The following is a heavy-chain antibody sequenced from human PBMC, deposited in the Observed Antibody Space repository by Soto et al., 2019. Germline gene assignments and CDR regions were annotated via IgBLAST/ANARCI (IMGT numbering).Heavy chain of an antibody. CDR1: GGSFSGYY. CDR2: VNPTGST. Sequence: QVQVQQWGAGLLKSSETPSLTCAVYGGSFSGYYWSWIRQSPGKGLEWIGEVNPTGSTKYNPSLKSRVTISVDTSKNQFSLNLNSVTAADTALYYCARSREQWLVDAFDIWGQGTMVTVSS. CDR3: ARSREQWLVDAFDI. V-gene: IGHV4-34*01. J-gene: IGHJ3*02. D-gene: IGHD6-19*01.